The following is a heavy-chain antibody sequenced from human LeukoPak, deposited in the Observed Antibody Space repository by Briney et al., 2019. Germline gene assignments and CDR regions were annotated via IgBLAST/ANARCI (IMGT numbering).Heavy chain of an antibody. V-gene: IGHV4-59*08. CDR3: ARHGKVPVLLWFGDHPRDWFDP. J-gene: IGHJ5*02. Sequence: SETLSLTCTVSGGSITSYYWTWMRQSPGKGLEWIGYVHYSGDTKYSPSLKSRVTMSMDTSKNQFSLRLSSVTAADTAVYYCARHGKVPVLLWFGDHPRDWFDPWGQGTLVTVSS. CDR1: GGSITSYY. D-gene: IGHD3-10*01. CDR2: VHYSGDT.